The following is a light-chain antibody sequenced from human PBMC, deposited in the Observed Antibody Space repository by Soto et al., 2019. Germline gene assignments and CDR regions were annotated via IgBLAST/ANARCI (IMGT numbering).Light chain of an antibody. CDR3: RSYAGKTEV. Sequence: QSALTQPASVSGSPGQSITIPCTGTSGDVGGYNLVSWYQQHPGKAPKLMIYEVTERPSGVSNRFSGSKSGNTASRKISGLQPDAGAVYYARSYAGKTEVFGTGTKGTAL. J-gene: IGLJ1*01. CDR2: EVT. CDR1: SGDVGGYNL. V-gene: IGLV2-23*02.